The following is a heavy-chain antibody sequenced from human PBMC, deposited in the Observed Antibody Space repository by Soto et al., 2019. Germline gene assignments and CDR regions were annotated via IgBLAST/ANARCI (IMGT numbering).Heavy chain of an antibody. J-gene: IGHJ4*02. CDR1: GGTFSSYS. D-gene: IGHD1-26*01. V-gene: IGHV1-69*01. CDR2: IIPIFGTA. CDR3: ERDGGRHSGGTDY. Sequence: QVQLVQSGAEVKKPGSSVKVSCKASGGTFSSYSINWVRQAPGQGLEWMGEIIPIFGTANYAQKFQGRVTITADESTSTAYMELSSLSSAETAVYYCERDGGRHSGGTDYWGQGTLVPVSS.